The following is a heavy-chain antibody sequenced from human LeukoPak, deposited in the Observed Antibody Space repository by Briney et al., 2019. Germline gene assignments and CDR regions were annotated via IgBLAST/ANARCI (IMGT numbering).Heavy chain of an antibody. CDR2: ISYSGNT. V-gene: IGHV4-59*08. J-gene: IGHJ5*02. CDR1: GGSISNYY. Sequence: SETLSLTCTVSGGSISNYYWTWIRQPPGKGLEWIGFISYSGNTNYNPSLKSRVTISVDTSKNQFSLKLSSVTAADTAVYYCARHRGNYYDSSGYLWRYNWFDPWGQGTLVTVSS. CDR3: ARHRGNYYDSSGYLWRYNWFDP. D-gene: IGHD3-22*01.